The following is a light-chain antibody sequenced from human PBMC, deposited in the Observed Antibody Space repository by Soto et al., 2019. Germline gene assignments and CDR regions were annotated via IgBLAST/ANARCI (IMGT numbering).Light chain of an antibody. Sequence: DIQMTQSPATLSASVGDRVSTTCRASQSISTWLAWYQQKPGKAPKVLIYDASSLESGVPSRFSGSGSGTKFTLTIASLQPDDFATYCCQQYETFSGTFGPGTKVDI. CDR2: DAS. CDR3: QQYETFSGT. CDR1: QSISTW. V-gene: IGKV1-5*01. J-gene: IGKJ1*01.